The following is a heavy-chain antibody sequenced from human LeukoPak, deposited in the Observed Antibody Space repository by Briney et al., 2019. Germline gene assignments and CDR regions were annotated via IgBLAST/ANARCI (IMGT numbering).Heavy chain of an antibody. CDR1: GFTFSTYA. D-gene: IGHD5-24*01. V-gene: IGHV3-21*01. Sequence: GGSLRLSCAASGFTFSTYALSWVRQVPGKGLEWVSAISSSSSYIYYADSIKGRFTISRDNAENSLYLQMNSLRAADTAVYFCARGEEKATITALDSWGQGTLVTVSS. CDR2: ISSSSSYI. J-gene: IGHJ4*02. CDR3: ARGEEKATITALDS.